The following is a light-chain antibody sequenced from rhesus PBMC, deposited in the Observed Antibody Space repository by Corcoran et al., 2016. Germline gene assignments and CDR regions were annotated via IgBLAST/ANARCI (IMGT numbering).Light chain of an antibody. CDR1: QSLLLTDGYTY. Sequence: DIVMTQTPLSLPVTPGEPASISCRSSQSLLLTDGYTYLDWYLQKPGRSPQVLIYGGSNRASGVPDRFSGSGSGTDFTLKISEVEAEDVGVYYCMQHKALPWTFGQGTKVEIK. CDR3: MQHKALPWT. V-gene: IGKV2-61*01. CDR2: GGS. J-gene: IGKJ1*01.